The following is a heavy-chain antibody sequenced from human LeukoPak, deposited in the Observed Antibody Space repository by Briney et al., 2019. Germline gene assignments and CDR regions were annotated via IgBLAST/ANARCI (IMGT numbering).Heavy chain of an antibody. CDR1: GGPFSNYY. CDR2: IYTSGST. Sequence: PSETLSLTCAVYGGPFSNYYWSWIRQPPGKGLEWIGRIYTSGSTNYNPSLKSRVTMSVDTSKNQFSLILSSVTAADTAMYYCARDLIGPFDYWGQGTLVTVSS. J-gene: IGHJ4*02. D-gene: IGHD2/OR15-2a*01. CDR3: ARDLIGPFDY. V-gene: IGHV4-59*10.